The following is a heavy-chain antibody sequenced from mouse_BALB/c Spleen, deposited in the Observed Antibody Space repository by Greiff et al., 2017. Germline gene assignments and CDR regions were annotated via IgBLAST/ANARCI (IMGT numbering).Heavy chain of an antibody. CDR2: IDPANGNT. V-gene: IGHV14-3*02. Sequence: VHVKQSGAELVKPGASVKLSCTASGFNIKDTYMHWVKQRPEQGLEWIGRIDPANGNTKYDPKFQGKATITADTSSNTAYLQLSSLTSEDTAVYYCAIPAPYAYYLDYWGQGTTLTVSS. D-gene: IGHD6-5*01. CDR1: GFNIKDTY. CDR3: AIPAPYAYYLDY. J-gene: IGHJ2*01.